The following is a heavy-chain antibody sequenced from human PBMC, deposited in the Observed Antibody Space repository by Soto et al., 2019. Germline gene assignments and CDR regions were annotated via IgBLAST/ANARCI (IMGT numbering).Heavy chain of an antibody. J-gene: IGHJ5*02. CDR3: ARGVSYYDILTGYYLIWFDP. V-gene: IGHV4-59*01. CDR2: IYYSGST. Sequence: SETLSLTCTVSGGSISSYYWSWIRQPPGKGLEWIGYIYYSGSTNYNPSLKSRVTISVDTAKNQFSLKLSPVTAADTAVYYCARGVSYYDILTGYYLIWFDPWGQGTLVTVSS. D-gene: IGHD3-9*01. CDR1: GGSISSYY.